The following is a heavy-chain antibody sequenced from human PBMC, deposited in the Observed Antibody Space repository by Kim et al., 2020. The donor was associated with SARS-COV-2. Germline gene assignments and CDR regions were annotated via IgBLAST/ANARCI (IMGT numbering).Heavy chain of an antibody. V-gene: IGHV3-30*04. D-gene: IGHD5-12*01. Sequence: GGSLRLSCAGSGFTLSDYSIHWVRQAPGEGLEWVALISYDGSNRYYADSVKGRFTISRDNSKNTVFLQMSSLRADDTALYYCARRDRSGYEDFDYWGQGTLVTVSS. J-gene: IGHJ4*02. CDR2: ISYDGSNR. CDR1: GFTLSDYS. CDR3: ARRDRSGYEDFDY.